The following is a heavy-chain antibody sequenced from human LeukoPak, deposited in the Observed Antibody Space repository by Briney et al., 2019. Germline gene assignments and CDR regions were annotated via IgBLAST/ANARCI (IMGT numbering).Heavy chain of an antibody. V-gene: IGHV3-48*02. Sequence: PGRSLRLSCAASGFTFSSYSMNWVRQAPGKGLEWVSYISSSSSTIYYADSVKGRFTISRDNAKNSLYLQMNSLRDEDTAVYYCARGDYGDYRPFAFDIWGQGTMVTVSS. CDR3: ARGDYGDYRPFAFDI. CDR2: ISSSSSTI. D-gene: IGHD4-17*01. CDR1: GFTFSSYS. J-gene: IGHJ3*02.